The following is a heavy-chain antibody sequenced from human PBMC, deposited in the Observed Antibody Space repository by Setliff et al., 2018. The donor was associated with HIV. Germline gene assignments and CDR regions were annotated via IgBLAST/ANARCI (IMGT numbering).Heavy chain of an antibody. V-gene: IGHV3-23*01. Sequence: RGGSLRLSCAASGFAFSTYAMSWVRQAPGKGLEWVSAISDSGGGTYYADSVKGRFTVSRDNYKYTLYLQMNSLRVEDTAVYYCAKDKGSSGWSAWGQGTLVTVSS. CDR1: GFAFSTYA. CDR3: AKDKGSSGWSA. CDR2: ISDSGGGT. D-gene: IGHD6-19*01. J-gene: IGHJ5*02.